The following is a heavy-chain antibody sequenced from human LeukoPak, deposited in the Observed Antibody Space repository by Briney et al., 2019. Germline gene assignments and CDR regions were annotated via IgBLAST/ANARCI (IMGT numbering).Heavy chain of an antibody. CDR1: GYTFTSYD. J-gene: IGHJ4*02. CDR2: MNPNNGNT. D-gene: IGHD2-2*02. Sequence: ASVKVSCKASGYTFTSYDINWVRQATGQGLEWMGWMNPNNGNTGYAQKFQGRVTMTRNTPISTAYMELSSLGSEDTAVYYCARATRDCSSASCYNYWGQGTLVTVSS. V-gene: IGHV1-8*01. CDR3: ARATRDCSSASCYNY.